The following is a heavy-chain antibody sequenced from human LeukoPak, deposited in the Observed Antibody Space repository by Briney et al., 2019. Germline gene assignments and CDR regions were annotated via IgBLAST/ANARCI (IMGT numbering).Heavy chain of an antibody. V-gene: IGHV4-39*07. CDR3: ARADYYDSSGYYTLDY. CDR1: GGSISSSSYY. Sequence: PSETLSLTCTVSGGSISSSSYYWGWIRQPPGKGLEWIGSIYYSGSTYYNPSLKSRVTISVDTSKNQFSLKLSSVTAADTAVYYCARADYYDSSGYYTLDYWGQGTLVTVSS. J-gene: IGHJ4*02. D-gene: IGHD3-22*01. CDR2: IYYSGST.